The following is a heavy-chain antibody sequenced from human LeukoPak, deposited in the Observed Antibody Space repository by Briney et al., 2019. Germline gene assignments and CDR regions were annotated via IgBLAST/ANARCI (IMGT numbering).Heavy chain of an antibody. CDR1: GFTFGDYA. CDR3: TREYGDYPCYYGMDV. CDR2: IRSKAYGGTT. J-gene: IGHJ6*02. Sequence: GGSLRPSCTASGFTFGDYAMSWVRQAPGKGLEWVGCIRSKAYGGTTEYAASVKGRFTISRDDSKSIAYLQMDSLKTEDTAVYYCTREYGDYPCYYGMDVWGQGTTVTVSS. V-gene: IGHV3-49*04. D-gene: IGHD4-17*01.